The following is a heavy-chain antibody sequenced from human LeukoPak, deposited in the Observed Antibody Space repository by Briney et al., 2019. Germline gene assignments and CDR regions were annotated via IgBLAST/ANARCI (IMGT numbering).Heavy chain of an antibody. J-gene: IGHJ4*02. D-gene: IGHD6-6*01. CDR1: GFIFGSYW. CDR2: IKQDGSEK. Sequence: GGSLRLSCAASGFIFGSYWMSWVRQPPGRGLEWVANIKQDGSEKYYVDSVRGRFTISRDNAKNTLYLQVNNLRAEDTAVYYCARGPNSNWSGLDFWGQGTLLTVSS. V-gene: IGHV3-7*01. CDR3: ARGPNSNWSGLDF.